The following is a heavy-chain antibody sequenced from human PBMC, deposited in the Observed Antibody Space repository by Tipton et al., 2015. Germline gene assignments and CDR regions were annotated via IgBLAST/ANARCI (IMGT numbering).Heavy chain of an antibody. J-gene: IGHJ4*02. CDR2: IYYSGDM. CDR3: ACHDYDLLTRDYQTVDY. V-gene: IGHV4-39*07. CDR1: GVSISGTSYY. D-gene: IGHD3-9*01. Sequence: TLSLTCTVSGVSISGTSYYWGWIRQPPGKGLEWIGSIYYSGDMYYNPSLKSRVTISADTSKNQFSLRLSSVTAADTAVYYCACHDYDLLTRDYQTVDYWGQGTLVTVSS.